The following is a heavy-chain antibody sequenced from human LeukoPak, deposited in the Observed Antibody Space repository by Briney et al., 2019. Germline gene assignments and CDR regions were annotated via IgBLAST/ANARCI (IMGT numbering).Heavy chain of an antibody. V-gene: IGHV3-30*03. CDR3: ARDQGYSYGHFDY. J-gene: IGHJ4*02. CDR2: ISYDGSNK. CDR1: GFTFSSYG. Sequence: GGSLRLSCAASGFTFSSYGMHWVRQAPGKGLEWVAVISYDGSNKYYGDSVKGRFTISRDNSKNTLYLQMNSLRAEDTAVYYCARDQGYSYGHFDYRGQGTLVTVSS. D-gene: IGHD5-18*01.